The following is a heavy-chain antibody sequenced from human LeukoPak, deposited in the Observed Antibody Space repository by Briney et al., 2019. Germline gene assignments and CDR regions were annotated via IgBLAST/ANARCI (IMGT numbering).Heavy chain of an antibody. V-gene: IGHV3-21*01. J-gene: IGHJ6*02. CDR3: ARGERDGVVVTASTYYYYYGMDV. D-gene: IGHD2-21*02. Sequence: EGSLRLSCAASGFTFSSYSVNWVRQAPGKGLEWVSSISSSSSYIYYADSVKGRFTISRDNAKNSLYLQMNSLRAEDTAVYYCARGERDGVVVTASTYYYYYGMDVWGQGTTVTVSS. CDR1: GFTFSSYS. CDR2: ISSSSSYI.